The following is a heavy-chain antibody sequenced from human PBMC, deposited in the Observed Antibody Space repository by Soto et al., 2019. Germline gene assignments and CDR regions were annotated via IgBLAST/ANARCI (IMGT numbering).Heavy chain of an antibody. Sequence: EVQLVESGGDLVQPGGSLRLSCAASGFRFSSSWMSWVRQAPGKGLEWVANIKEDGSVKYYVDSVKGRFTISRDNTKNSLYLQMTSLRAEDTAVYYCARDWSFGALDYWGQGTLVTVSS. V-gene: IGHV3-7*04. J-gene: IGHJ4*02. CDR1: GFRFSSSW. CDR2: IKEDGSVK. D-gene: IGHD3-10*01. CDR3: ARDWSFGALDY.